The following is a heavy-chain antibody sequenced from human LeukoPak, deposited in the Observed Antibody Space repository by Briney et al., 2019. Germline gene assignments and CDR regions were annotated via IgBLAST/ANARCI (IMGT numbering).Heavy chain of an antibody. Sequence: PSETLSLTCTVSGGSISSSSYYWGWIRQPPGKGLEWIGSIYYSGSTYYNPSLKSRVTISVDTSKNQFSLKLSSVTAADTAVYYCARAILGVTYYDFWSGSTPGLWGRGTLVTVSS. J-gene: IGHJ2*01. CDR1: GGSISSSSYY. D-gene: IGHD3-3*01. CDR3: ARAILGVTYYDFWSGSTPGL. V-gene: IGHV4-39*01. CDR2: IYYSGST.